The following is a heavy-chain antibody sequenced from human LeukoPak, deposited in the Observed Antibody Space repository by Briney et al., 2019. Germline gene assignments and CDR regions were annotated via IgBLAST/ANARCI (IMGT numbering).Heavy chain of an antibody. D-gene: IGHD4-17*01. Sequence: GGSLGLSCAASGFTFSSYAMSWVRQAPGKGLEWVSAISGSGGSTYYADSVKGRFTISRDNSKNTLYLQMNSLRAEDTAVYYCAKDQDYGDYVFDYWGQGTLVTVSS. J-gene: IGHJ4*02. V-gene: IGHV3-23*01. CDR2: ISGSGGST. CDR1: GFTFSSYA. CDR3: AKDQDYGDYVFDY.